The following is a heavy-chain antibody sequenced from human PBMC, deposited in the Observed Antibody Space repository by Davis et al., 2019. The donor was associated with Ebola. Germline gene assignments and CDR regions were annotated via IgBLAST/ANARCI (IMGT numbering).Heavy chain of an antibody. CDR3: ARMLGYCSGGSCYTSGWFDP. CDR1: GYTFTSYG. V-gene: IGHV1-18*01. D-gene: IGHD2-15*01. CDR2: ISAYNGNT. Sequence: ASVKVSCKASGYTFTSYGISWVRQAPGQGLEWMGWISAYNGNTNYAQKLQGRVTMTTDTSTSIAYMELRSLRSDDTAVYYCARMLGYCSGGSCYTSGWFDPWGQGTLVTVSS. J-gene: IGHJ5*02.